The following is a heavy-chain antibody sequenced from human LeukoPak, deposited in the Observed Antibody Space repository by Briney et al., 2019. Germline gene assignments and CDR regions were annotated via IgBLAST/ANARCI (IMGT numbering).Heavy chain of an antibody. CDR3: ARGRLRRSLDAFDI. Sequence: SETLSLTCTVSGGSITSYYWSWIRQPPGKGLEWIGHIYSSGSTSYNPSLKSRVSISVDTSKNQFSLKLSSVTAADTAVYYCARGRLRRSLDAFDIWGQGTMVTVSS. CDR1: GGSITSYY. CDR2: IYSSGST. J-gene: IGHJ3*02. D-gene: IGHD3/OR15-3a*01. V-gene: IGHV4-59*12.